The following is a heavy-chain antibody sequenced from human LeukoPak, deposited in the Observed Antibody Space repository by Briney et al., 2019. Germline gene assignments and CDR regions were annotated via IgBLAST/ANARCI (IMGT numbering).Heavy chain of an antibody. D-gene: IGHD2-2*01. CDR1: GGSISGSNYY. V-gene: IGHV4-39*01. CDR2: IYYSGNT. J-gene: IGHJ4*02. CDR3: ARRGYCSSTSCHYFDS. Sequence: SETLSLTCTVSGGSISGSNYYWGWIRQPPGKGLEWIGTIYYSGNTYYNPSLKSRVTISVDTSKDQFSLKLSSVTAADTAVYYCARRGYCSSTSCHYFDSWGQGTLVTVSS.